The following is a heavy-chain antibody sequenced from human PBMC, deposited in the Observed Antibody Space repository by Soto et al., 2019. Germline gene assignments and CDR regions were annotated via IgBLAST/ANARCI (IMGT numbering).Heavy chain of an antibody. J-gene: IGHJ4*02. V-gene: IGHV4-30-4*01. Sequence: SETLSLTCTVSGDSISNVNYCWSWIRQPPDKGLEWIGHIYDGGSTYNNPSLTSRVTISVDTSKNQFSLKLSSVTAADTAVYYCARLYGSRGPFDYWGQGTLVT. CDR2: IYDGGST. CDR1: GDSISNVNYC. CDR3: ARLYGSRGPFDY. D-gene: IGHD6-13*01.